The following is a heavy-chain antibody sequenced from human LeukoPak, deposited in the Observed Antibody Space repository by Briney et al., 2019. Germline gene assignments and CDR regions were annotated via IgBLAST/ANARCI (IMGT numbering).Heavy chain of an antibody. Sequence: GGSLRLSCAASGFTFSSYWMHWVRQVPGQGLVWVSHIDGDGRITNYADSVKGRFTISRDNSKNTLYLQMNSLRAEDTAVYYCARDEGNYDSSGYSLDPWGQGTLVTVSS. CDR2: IDGDGRIT. CDR1: GFTFSSYW. CDR3: ARDEGNYDSSGYSLDP. J-gene: IGHJ5*02. V-gene: IGHV3-74*01. D-gene: IGHD3-22*01.